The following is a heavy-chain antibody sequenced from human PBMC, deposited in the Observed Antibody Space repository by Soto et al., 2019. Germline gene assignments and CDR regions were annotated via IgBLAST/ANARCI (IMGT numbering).Heavy chain of an antibody. CDR2: MNPNSGNT. CDR3: ASVPTVHSSWVTAGY. Sequence: ASVKVSCKASGYTFTSYDINWVRQATGQGLEWMGWMNPNSGNTGYAQKFQGRVTMTRNTSISTAYMELSSLRSEDTAVYYCASVPTVHSSWVTAGYWGQGTLVTVSS. V-gene: IGHV1-8*01. J-gene: IGHJ4*02. D-gene: IGHD6-13*01. CDR1: GYTFTSYD.